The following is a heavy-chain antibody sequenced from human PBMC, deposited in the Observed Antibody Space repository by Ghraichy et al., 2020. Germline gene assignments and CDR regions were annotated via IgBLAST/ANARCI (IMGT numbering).Heavy chain of an antibody. CDR2: ISSSSSYI. Sequence: GGSLRLSCAASGFTFSSYSMNWVRQAPGKGLEWVSSISSSSSYIYYADSVKGRFTISRDNAKNSLYLHMNSLRAEDTAVYYCARVGCSGGSCYSGYYYYGMDVWGQGTTVTVSS. D-gene: IGHD2-15*01. CDR1: GFTFSSYS. CDR3: ARVGCSGGSCYSGYYYYGMDV. J-gene: IGHJ6*02. V-gene: IGHV3-21*01.